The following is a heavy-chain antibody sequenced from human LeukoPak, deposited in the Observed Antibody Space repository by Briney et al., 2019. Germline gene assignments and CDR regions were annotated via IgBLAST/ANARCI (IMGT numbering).Heavy chain of an antibody. CDR2: MNPNSGNT. CDR3: ARVMTTYCSSTSCYYYYYMDV. D-gene: IGHD2-2*01. CDR1: GYTFTSYD. V-gene: IGHV1-8*03. J-gene: IGHJ6*03. Sequence: GASVKVSCKASGYTFTSYDINWVRQATGQGLEWMGWMNPNSGNTGYAQKFQGRVTITRNTSISTAYMELSGLRSEDTAVYYCARVMTTYCSSTSCYYYYYMDVWGKGTTVTVSS.